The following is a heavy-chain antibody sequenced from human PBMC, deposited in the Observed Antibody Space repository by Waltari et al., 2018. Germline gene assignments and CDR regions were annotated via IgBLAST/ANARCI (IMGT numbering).Heavy chain of an antibody. CDR1: GGSISRGSYY. CDR2: IYTSGST. J-gene: IGHJ4*02. Sequence: QVQLQESGPGLVKPSQTLSLTCTVSGGSISRGSYYWSWIRQPAGKGLEWIGRIYTSGSTNYNPSLKSRVTISVDTSKNQFSLKLSSVTAADTAVYYCARDRITMVRGVTGFFDYWGQGTLVTVSS. V-gene: IGHV4-61*02. CDR3: ARDRITMVRGVTGFFDY. D-gene: IGHD3-10*01.